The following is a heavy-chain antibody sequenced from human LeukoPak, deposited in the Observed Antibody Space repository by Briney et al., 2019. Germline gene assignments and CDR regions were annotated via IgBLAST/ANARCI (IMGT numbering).Heavy chain of an antibody. J-gene: IGHJ4*02. CDR2: ISWNSGSI. CDR3: AKGSGI. Sequence: PGGSLRLSYAASGFTFDDYAMHWVRLAPGKGLEWVSGISWNSGSIGYADSVKGRFTISRDNAKNSLYLQMNSLRAEDTALYYCAKGSGIWGQGTLVTVSS. V-gene: IGHV3-9*01. D-gene: IGHD3-10*01. CDR1: GFTFDDYA.